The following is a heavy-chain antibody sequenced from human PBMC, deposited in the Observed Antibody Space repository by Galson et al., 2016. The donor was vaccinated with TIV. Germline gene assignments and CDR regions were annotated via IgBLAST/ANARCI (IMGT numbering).Heavy chain of an antibody. D-gene: IGHD3-3*02. Sequence: SVKVSCKASGYTFTSTGISWVRQAPGQGLEWMGWISAYSGHTNYAQKYQGRLTMTRDTSTTTAYLELGSLRSDDTAVYYCARVLAFLDYPPSTRYWFDPWGQGTLVIVSS. J-gene: IGHJ5*02. CDR3: ARVLAFLDYPPSTRYWFDP. V-gene: IGHV1-18*04. CDR2: ISAYSGHT. CDR1: GYTFTSTG.